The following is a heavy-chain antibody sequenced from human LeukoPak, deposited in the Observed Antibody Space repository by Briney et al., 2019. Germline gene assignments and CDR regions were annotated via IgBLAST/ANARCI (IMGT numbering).Heavy chain of an antibody. Sequence: ASVKVSCKVSGYTLTELSIHWERQAPGKGLEWMGGFDPEDDETIYTQKFQGRVTMTEDTSTDTAYMELSSLRSEGTAVYYCATESSITMVRGIIIGSYYIDSWGQGTLVTVSS. D-gene: IGHD3-10*01. CDR1: GYTLTELS. CDR3: ATESSITMVRGIIIGSYYIDS. CDR2: FDPEDDET. J-gene: IGHJ4*02. V-gene: IGHV1-24*01.